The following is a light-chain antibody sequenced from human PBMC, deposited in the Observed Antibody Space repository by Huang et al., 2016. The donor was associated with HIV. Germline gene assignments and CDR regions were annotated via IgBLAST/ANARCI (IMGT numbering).Light chain of an antibody. CDR2: AAF. CDR3: QQYNTYPIT. Sequence: IQLTQSPSSLSASVGDTVTITCRASQDIKNHLAWFQQKSGKAPKSLIYAAFNLQTGVPSKFSGSGSGKDFTLTIDSLQPDDFATYYCQQYNTYPITFGGGTKVEIQ. CDR1: QDIKNH. V-gene: IGKV1-16*02. J-gene: IGKJ4*01.